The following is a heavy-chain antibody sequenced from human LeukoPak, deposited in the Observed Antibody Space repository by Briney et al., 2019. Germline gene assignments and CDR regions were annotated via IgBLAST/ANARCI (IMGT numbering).Heavy chain of an antibody. D-gene: IGHD3-22*01. Sequence: SETLSLTCAVSGGSISSGGYSWSWIRQPPGKGLEWIGYIYHSGSTYYNPSLRSRVTISVDRSKDQFSLKLSSVTAADTAVYYCARVLDSSDDAFDIWGQGTMVTVSS. CDR2: IYHSGST. CDR3: ARVLDSSDDAFDI. CDR1: GGSISSGGYS. J-gene: IGHJ3*02. V-gene: IGHV4-30-2*01.